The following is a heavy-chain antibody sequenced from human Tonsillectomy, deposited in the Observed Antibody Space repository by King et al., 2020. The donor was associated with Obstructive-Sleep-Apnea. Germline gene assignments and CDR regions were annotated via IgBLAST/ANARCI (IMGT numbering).Heavy chain of an antibody. CDR3: ANGLRAAGLGDAFDI. Sequence: VQLVESGGGLVQPGGSLRLSCAASGFTFSSYSMNWVRQAPGKGLEWVSYISSSSSTIYYADSVKGRFTISRDNAKNSLYLQMNSLRAEDTAVYYCANGLRAAGLGDAFDIWGPGTLVTVSS. CDR1: GFTFSSYS. V-gene: IGHV3-48*04. D-gene: IGHD6-13*01. CDR2: ISSSSSTI. J-gene: IGHJ3*02.